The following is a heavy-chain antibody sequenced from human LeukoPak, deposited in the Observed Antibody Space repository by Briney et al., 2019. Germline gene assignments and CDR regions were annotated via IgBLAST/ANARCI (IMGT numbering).Heavy chain of an antibody. CDR1: GYTFTGYY. CDR3: VTAAGWDAFDI. CDR2: MNPNSGNT. D-gene: IGHD6-13*01. Sequence: ASVKVSCKASGYTFTGYYMHWVRQATGQGLEWMGWMNPNSGNTGYAQKVQGRVTMTRNTSISTAYMELRSLRSEDTAVYYCVTAAGWDAFDIWGQGTMVTVSS. V-gene: IGHV1-8*02. J-gene: IGHJ3*02.